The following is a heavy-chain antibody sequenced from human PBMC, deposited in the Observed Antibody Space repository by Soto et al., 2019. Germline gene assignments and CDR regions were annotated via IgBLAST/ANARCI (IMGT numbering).Heavy chain of an antibody. D-gene: IGHD3-16*01. CDR1: GYTFTSYY. CDR2: INPSGGST. CDR3: ASNLGGSGAFDI. J-gene: IGHJ3*02. V-gene: IGHV1-46*01. Sequence: QVQLVQSGAEVKKPGASVKVSCKASGYTFTSYYMHWVRQAPGQGLEWMGIINPSGGSTSYAQKFQGRVTMTRDMSTSTVYMELSSLRSEDTAVYYCASNLGGSGAFDIWGQGTMVTVSS.